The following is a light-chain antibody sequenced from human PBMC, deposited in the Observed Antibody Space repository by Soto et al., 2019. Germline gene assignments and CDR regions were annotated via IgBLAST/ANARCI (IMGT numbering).Light chain of an antibody. CDR1: SSNIGAGYD. CDR2: VNN. V-gene: IGLV1-40*01. Sequence: QSVLTQPPSVSGAPGQRVTISCTGSSSNIGAGYDVHWYQQVTGTAPKLLIYVNNNRPSGVPDRFSGSKSGTSASLVTTGLQAEDEADYYCQSYDSSLSASVFGGGTKLTVL. CDR3: QSYDSSLSASV. J-gene: IGLJ3*02.